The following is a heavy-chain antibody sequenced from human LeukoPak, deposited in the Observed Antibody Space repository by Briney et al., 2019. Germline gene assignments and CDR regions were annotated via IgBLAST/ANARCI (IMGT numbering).Heavy chain of an antibody. Sequence: GESLKISCKGSGYSFTSYWIGWVRQMPGKGLEWMGIIYPGDSDTRYSPSFQGQVTISADKPISTAYLQWSSLKASDTAMYYCASHPVDTAMAVYDAFDIWGQGTMVTVSS. D-gene: IGHD5-18*01. CDR1: GYSFTSYW. J-gene: IGHJ3*02. V-gene: IGHV5-51*01. CDR3: ASHPVDTAMAVYDAFDI. CDR2: IYPGDSDT.